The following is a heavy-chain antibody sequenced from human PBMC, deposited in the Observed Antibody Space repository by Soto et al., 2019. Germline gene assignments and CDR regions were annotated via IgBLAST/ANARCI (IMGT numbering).Heavy chain of an antibody. Sequence: SVKVSCKASGGTFSSYAISWVRQAPGQGLEWMGGIIPIFGTANYAQKFQGRVTITADESTSTAYMELSSLRSEDTAVYYCATLHRGSYGPDYWGQGTLVTVSS. D-gene: IGHD1-26*01. CDR1: GGTFSSYA. CDR3: ATLHRGSYGPDY. J-gene: IGHJ4*02. V-gene: IGHV1-69*13. CDR2: IIPIFGTA.